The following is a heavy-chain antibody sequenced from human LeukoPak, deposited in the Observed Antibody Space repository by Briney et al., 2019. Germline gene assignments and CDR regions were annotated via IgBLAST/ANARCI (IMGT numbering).Heavy chain of an antibody. V-gene: IGHV3-15*01. CDR2: IKSKTDGGTT. CDR1: GFTFSNAW. CDR3: TTDILFPLYYFDY. D-gene: IGHD2-21*01. Sequence: GGSLRLSCAASGFTFSNAWMSWVRQAPGKGLEWVGRIKSKTDGGTTDYAAPVKGRFTISRDDSKITLYLQMNSLKTEDTAVYYCTTDILFPLYYFDYWGQGTLVTVSS. J-gene: IGHJ4*02.